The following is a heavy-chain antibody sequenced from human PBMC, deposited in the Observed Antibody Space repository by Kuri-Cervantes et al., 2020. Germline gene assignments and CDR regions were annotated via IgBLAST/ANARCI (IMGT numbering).Heavy chain of an antibody. CDR1: GFPFSSHG. CDR2: ISYDGSNK. D-gene: IGHD3-10*01. V-gene: IGHV3-30*18. Sequence: SLSLTCAASGFPFSSHGMHWVRQAPGKGLELVAVISYDGSNKYYADSVKGRFTISRDNSKNTLYLQMNSLRAEDTAVYYCAKDYTPITMVRGFIPFYGMNVWGQETTVTVSS. CDR3: AKDYTPITMVRGFIPFYGMNV. J-gene: IGHJ6*02.